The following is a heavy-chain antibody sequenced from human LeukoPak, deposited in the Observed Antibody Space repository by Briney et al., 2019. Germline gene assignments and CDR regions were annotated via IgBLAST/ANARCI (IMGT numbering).Heavy chain of an antibody. J-gene: IGHJ4*02. CDR3: AKATEDIVVVPAAISFDY. D-gene: IGHD2-2*02. CDR2: ICWNSGSI. CDR1: GFTFDDYA. Sequence: GGSLRLSCAASGFTFDDYAMHWVRQAPGKGLEWVSGICWNSGSIGYADSVKGRFTISRDNAKNSLYLQMNSLRAEDTALYYCAKATEDIVVVPAAISFDYWGQGTLVTVSS. V-gene: IGHV3-9*01.